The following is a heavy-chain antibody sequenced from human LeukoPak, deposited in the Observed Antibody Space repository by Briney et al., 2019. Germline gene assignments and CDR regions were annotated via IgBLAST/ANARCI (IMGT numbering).Heavy chain of an antibody. Sequence: GGSLRLSCAASGFTFSDYYMSWIRQAPGKGLEWVSYISSSGSTIYYADSVKGRFTISRDNAKNSLYLQVNSLRAGDTAVYYCARATTIPKREDYFDYWGQGTLVTVSS. D-gene: IGHD5-24*01. CDR3: ARATTIPKREDYFDY. V-gene: IGHV3-11*01. CDR1: GFTFSDYY. J-gene: IGHJ4*02. CDR2: ISSSGSTI.